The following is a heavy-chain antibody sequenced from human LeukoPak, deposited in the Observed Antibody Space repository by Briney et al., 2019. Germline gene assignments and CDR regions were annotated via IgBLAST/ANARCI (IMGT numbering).Heavy chain of an antibody. J-gene: IGHJ5*01. V-gene: IGHV4-4*07. CDR1: GGSISSYY. Sequence: SETLSLICTVSGGSISSYYWSWIRQPAGKGLEWIGRIYTSGSTNYNSSLKSRVTISVDTSKNQFSLNLSSVTAADTAMYYCARAVLATKSEHWFDSWGQGTLVTVSS. CDR2: IYTSGST. CDR3: ARAVLATKSEHWFDS. D-gene: IGHD2-8*01.